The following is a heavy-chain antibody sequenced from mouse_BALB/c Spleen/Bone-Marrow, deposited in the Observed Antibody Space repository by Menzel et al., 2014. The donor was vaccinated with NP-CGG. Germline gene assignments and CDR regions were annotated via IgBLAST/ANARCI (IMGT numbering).Heavy chain of an antibody. D-gene: IGHD1-1*01. CDR2: IYPGDGDT. Sequence: QVQLQQSGAELVRPGSSVKIPCKASGYAFSNYWMNWMKQRPGQGLEWIGQIYPGDGDTNYNGEFKGKATLTADKSSNTAYMQLSSLTSEDSAVYFCASRGDYSYSMDYWGQGTSVTVSS. V-gene: IGHV1-80*01. CDR3: ASRGDYSYSMDY. J-gene: IGHJ4*01. CDR1: GYAFSNYW.